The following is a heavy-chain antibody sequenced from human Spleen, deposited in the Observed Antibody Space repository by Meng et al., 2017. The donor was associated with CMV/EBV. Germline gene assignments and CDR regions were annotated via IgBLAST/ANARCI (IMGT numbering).Heavy chain of an antibody. D-gene: IGHD2-2*01. CDR3: ARGKLYCSSTSCSPNWFDP. CDR1: SGDYD. CDR2: IYYSGST. J-gene: IGHJ5*02. Sequence: SGDYDWSWIRQPPGKGLEWIGYIYYSGSTYYNPSLKSRVTISVDTSKNQFSLKLSSVTAADTAVYYCARGKLYCSSTSCSPNWFDPWGQGTLVTVSS. V-gene: IGHV4-30-4*08.